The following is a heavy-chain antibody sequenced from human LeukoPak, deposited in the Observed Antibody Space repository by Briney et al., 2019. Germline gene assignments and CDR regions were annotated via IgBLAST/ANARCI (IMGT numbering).Heavy chain of an antibody. CDR1: GFTFSSYA. V-gene: IGHV3-30-3*01. Sequence: PGGSLRLSCAASGFTFSSYAMHWVRQAPGKGLEWVAVISYDGSNKYYADSVKGRFTISRDNSKNTLYLQMNSLRAEDTAVYYCARDGIYYYDSSGYAFDYWGQGTLVTVSS. CDR2: ISYDGSNK. D-gene: IGHD3-22*01. J-gene: IGHJ4*02. CDR3: ARDGIYYYDSSGYAFDY.